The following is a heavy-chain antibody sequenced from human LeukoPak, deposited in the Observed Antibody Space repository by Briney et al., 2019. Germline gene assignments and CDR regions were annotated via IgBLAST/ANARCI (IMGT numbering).Heavy chain of an antibody. V-gene: IGHV3-43*01. CDR1: GFTFDDYT. Sequence: GGSLRLSCAASGFTFDDYTMHWVRQAPGKGLEWVSLISWDGGSTYYADSVKGRLTNSRDNSKNSLYLQMNSLRTEDTALYYCAKGASSSLDYWGQGTLVTVSS. J-gene: IGHJ4*02. CDR2: ISWDGGST. D-gene: IGHD6-6*01. CDR3: AKGASSSLDY.